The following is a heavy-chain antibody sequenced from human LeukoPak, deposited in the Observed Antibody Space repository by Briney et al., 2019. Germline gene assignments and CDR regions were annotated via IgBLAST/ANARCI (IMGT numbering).Heavy chain of an antibody. V-gene: IGHV4-4*07. Sequence: SETLSLTCTVSGGSINSYYFNWIRQPAGKGLEWIGRIYTTGSTNYNPSLQRRVTMSIDTSKNQFSLKLTSVTAADTAVYYCARDVVPAVHREYNWFDPWGQGTLVTVSS. J-gene: IGHJ5*02. CDR3: ARDVVPAVHREYNWFDP. D-gene: IGHD2-2*01. CDR1: GGSINSYY. CDR2: IYTTGST.